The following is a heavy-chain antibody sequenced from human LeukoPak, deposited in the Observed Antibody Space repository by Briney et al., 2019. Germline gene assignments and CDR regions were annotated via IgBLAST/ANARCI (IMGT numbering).Heavy chain of an antibody. J-gene: IGHJ4*02. V-gene: IGHV5-51*01. CDR1: GYSFTSYW. CDR3: ARLPGPRKRWLQPRWYCFDY. CDR2: IYPGDYGT. D-gene: IGHD5-24*01. Sequence: GESLKTSCKGSGYSFTSYWIGWLRQLPGKGLEWMGIIYPGDYGTRYSPSFQGQVTISADKSISTASLQLSTLTAADTAVYYCARLPGPRKRWLQPRWYCFDYWGQGTLVTVSS.